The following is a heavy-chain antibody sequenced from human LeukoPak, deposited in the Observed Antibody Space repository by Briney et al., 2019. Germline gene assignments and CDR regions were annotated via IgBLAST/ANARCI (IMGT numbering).Heavy chain of an antibody. D-gene: IGHD1-26*01. J-gene: IGHJ3*02. V-gene: IGHV3-20*04. CDR3: AKDMRRGATHANDAFDI. CDR2: INWNGGST. Sequence: GGSLRLSCAASGFTFDDYGMSWVRQAPGKGLEWVSGINWNGGSTGYADSAKGRFTISRDNAKNSLYLQMNSLRAEDTALYYCAKDMRRGATHANDAFDIWGQGTMVTVSS. CDR1: GFTFDDYG.